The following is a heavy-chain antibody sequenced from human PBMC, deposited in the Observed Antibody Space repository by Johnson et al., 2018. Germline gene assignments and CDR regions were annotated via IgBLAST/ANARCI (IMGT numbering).Heavy chain of an antibody. V-gene: IGHV3-30*18. CDR1: GFTFSSYG. CDR2: ISYDGSNK. CDR3: AKDGADCGGDGWKDAFDI. Sequence: QVQLVQSGGGVVQPGRSLRLSCAASGFTFSSYGMHWVRQAPGKGLEWVAVISYDGSNKYYADSVKGRFTISRDNSKNTLYRQMNGLRAEDTAVYYCAKDGADCGGDGWKDAFDIWGQGTMVTVSS. J-gene: IGHJ3*02. D-gene: IGHD2-21*02.